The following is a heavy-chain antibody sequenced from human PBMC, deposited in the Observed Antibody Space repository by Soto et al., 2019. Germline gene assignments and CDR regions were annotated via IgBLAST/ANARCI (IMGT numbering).Heavy chain of an antibody. CDR1: GFTFSSYG. CDR2: IGYDGIKK. D-gene: IGHD3-10*01. Sequence: GGSLRLSCAASGFTFSSYGMHWVRQAPGKGLEWVASIGYDGIKKYYAESVKGRFTISRDNSKSTQYALYLQMNSLRAEDTAVFYCARDRVRGANDYFFYGMDVWGQGTTVTVSS. J-gene: IGHJ6*02. CDR3: ARDRVRGANDYFFYGMDV. V-gene: IGHV3-30*19.